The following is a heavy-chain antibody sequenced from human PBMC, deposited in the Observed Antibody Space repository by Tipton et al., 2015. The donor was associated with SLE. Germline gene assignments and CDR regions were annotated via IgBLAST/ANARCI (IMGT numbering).Heavy chain of an antibody. CDR1: GSTFSSYA. CDR2: ISGSGSST. V-gene: IGHV3-23*01. Sequence: SLRLSCADSGSTFSSYAISWVRQAPGKGLEWVPTISGSGSSTYYADSVKGRFTISRDNSKNTGYLQVNSLRAEDTAVYYCAKLMSSYYYYAMDVWGQGTTVTVSS. D-gene: IGHD2-8*01. J-gene: IGHJ6*01. CDR3: AKLMSSYYYYAMDV.